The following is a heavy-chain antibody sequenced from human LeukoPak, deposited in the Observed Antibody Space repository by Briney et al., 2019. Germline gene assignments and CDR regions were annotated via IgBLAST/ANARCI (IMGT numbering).Heavy chain of an antibody. CDR3: ARAHYYDSSGYYAGGLFDY. V-gene: IGHV5-51*01. CDR1: GYSFTTYW. J-gene: IGHJ4*02. CDR2: IYPGDSDT. D-gene: IGHD3-22*01. Sequence: GESLKISCKGSGYSFTTYWIAWVRQMPGKGLEWMGIIYPGDSDTRYSPSFQGQVTISADKSISTAYLQRSSLKASDTAMYYCARAHYYDSSGYYAGGLFDYWGQGTLVTVSS.